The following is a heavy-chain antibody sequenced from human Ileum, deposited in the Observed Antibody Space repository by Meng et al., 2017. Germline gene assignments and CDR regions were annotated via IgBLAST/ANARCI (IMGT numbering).Heavy chain of an antibody. D-gene: IGHD3-10*01. CDR1: GCSGSRSCYV. Sequence: QQARPGLVVCTTSLSLICTVHGCSGSRSCYVWSWFLQPPGKEQEWFGLINYRVRGIYNPSLNSRVSVSVSTYKTKISLRLNFVTVAATAIYYYYSFYGSGTCTVHYYWGQGTLVTVSS. CDR3: YSFYGSGTCTVHYY. CDR2: INYRVRG. J-gene: IGHJ4*02. V-gene: IGHV4-61*01.